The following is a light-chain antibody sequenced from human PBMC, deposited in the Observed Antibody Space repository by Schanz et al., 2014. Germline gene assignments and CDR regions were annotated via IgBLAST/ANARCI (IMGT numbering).Light chain of an antibody. CDR2: NAS. CDR1: FDISPW. J-gene: IGKJ2*01. CDR3: QQYYRYPYT. V-gene: IGKV1-5*01. Sequence: DILLTQSPSTLSASVGDRVTITCRAPFDISPWLAWYQQKPGKAPKLLLYNASSLESGVPARFSGSGSGTEFTLTINSLQPDDFATYYCQQYYRYPYTFGRGSRLDIK.